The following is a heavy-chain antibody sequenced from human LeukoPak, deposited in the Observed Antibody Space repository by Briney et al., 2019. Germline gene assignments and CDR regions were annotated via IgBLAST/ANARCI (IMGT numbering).Heavy chain of an antibody. J-gene: IGHJ6*02. CDR2: INTDTKKA. Sequence: ASVKVSCKASGYTFTNYGMSWVRQAPGQGLEWMGWINTDTKKATYAQDFTGRFVFSLDTSVSTAYLQISSLKAEDTAVYYCARDRVDEYGDYGGSSPYYYYGMDVWGQGTTVTVSS. CDR1: GYTFTNYG. CDR3: ARDRVDEYGDYGGSSPYYYYGMDV. V-gene: IGHV7-4-1*02. D-gene: IGHD4-17*01.